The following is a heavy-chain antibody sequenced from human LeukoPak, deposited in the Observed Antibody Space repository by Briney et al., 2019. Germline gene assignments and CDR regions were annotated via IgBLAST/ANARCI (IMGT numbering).Heavy chain of an antibody. CDR2: FYYNGVT. J-gene: IGHJ5*02. V-gene: IGHV4-39*01. CDR1: GGSISSSDYL. CDR3: VRRNYVSGRIDP. Sequence: SETLSLTCTVSGGSISSSDYLWAWVRQPPGKGLEWIGDFYYNGVTSYNPSLKSRVAISVDTSKNQFSLNLTSVTAADTALYYCVRRNYVSGRIDPWGQGTLVTVSS. D-gene: IGHD3-16*01.